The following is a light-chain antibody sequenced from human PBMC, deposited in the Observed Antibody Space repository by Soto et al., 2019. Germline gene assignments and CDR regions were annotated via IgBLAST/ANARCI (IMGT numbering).Light chain of an antibody. CDR3: QQYGSSPQT. V-gene: IGKV3-20*01. Sequence: PGESATLSCRASERVSTNLAWYQQTPGQAPRLLIYGASTRATGIPARFSGSGSGTEFTLTISRLEPEDFAVYYCQQYGSSPQTFGQGTRLEIK. CDR2: GAS. CDR1: ERVSTN. J-gene: IGKJ5*01.